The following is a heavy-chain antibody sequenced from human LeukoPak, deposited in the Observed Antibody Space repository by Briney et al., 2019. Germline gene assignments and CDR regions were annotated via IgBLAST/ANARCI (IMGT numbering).Heavy chain of an antibody. D-gene: IGHD5-24*01. CDR3: ARAKNGIGGDGYNSPFDY. Sequence: PGGSLRLSCAASGFTFSSYSMNWVRQAPGKGLEWVSSISSSSSYIYYADSVKGRFTISRDNAKNSLYLQMNSLRAEDTAVYYCARAKNGIGGDGYNSPFDYWGQGTLVTVSS. CDR1: GFTFSSYS. CDR2: ISSSSSYI. J-gene: IGHJ4*02. V-gene: IGHV3-21*01.